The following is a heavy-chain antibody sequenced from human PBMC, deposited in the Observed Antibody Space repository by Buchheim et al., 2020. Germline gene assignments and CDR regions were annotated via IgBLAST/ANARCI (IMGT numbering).Heavy chain of an antibody. V-gene: IGHV3-30*18. CDR1: GFTFSSYG. CDR3: AKTREFHYWYFDL. J-gene: IGHJ2*01. D-gene: IGHD3-10*01. CDR2: ISYDGSNK. Sequence: QVQLVESGGGVVQPGRSLRLSCAASGFTFSSYGMHWVRQAPGKGLEWVAVISYDGSNKYYADSVKGRFTISRDNSKNTLYLQMNSLRAEDTAVYYCAKTREFHYWYFDLWGRGTL.